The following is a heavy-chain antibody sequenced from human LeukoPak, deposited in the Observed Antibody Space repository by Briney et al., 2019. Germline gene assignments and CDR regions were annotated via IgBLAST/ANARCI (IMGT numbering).Heavy chain of an antibody. V-gene: IGHV4-34*01. CDR2: INHSGST. CDR1: GGSFSGYY. CDR3: ARQPDYYYYMDV. J-gene: IGHJ6*03. Sequence: SETLSLTCAVYGGSFSGYYWSWIRQPPGKGLEWIGEINHSGSTNYNPSLKSRVTISVDTSKNQFSLKLSSVTAADTAVYYCARQPDYYYYMDVWGKGTTVTISS.